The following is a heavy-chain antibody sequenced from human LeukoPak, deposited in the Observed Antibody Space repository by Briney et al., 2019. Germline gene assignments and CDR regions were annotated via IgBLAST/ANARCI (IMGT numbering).Heavy chain of an antibody. J-gene: IGHJ4*02. CDR3: ARTYYYDARSFDY. CDR2: IVVGSGNT. D-gene: IGHD4/OR15-4a*01. Sequence: SVKVSCKSSGFTFTSSAMQWVRQARGQRLEWIGWIVVGSGNTNYAQKFQERVTITRDMSTSTAYMELSSLRSEDTAVYYCARTYYYDARSFDYWGQGTLVTVSS. CDR1: GFTFTSSA. V-gene: IGHV1-58*02.